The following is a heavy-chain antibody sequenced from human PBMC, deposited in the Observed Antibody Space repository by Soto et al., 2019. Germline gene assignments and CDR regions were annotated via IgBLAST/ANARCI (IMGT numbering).Heavy chain of an antibody. CDR2: VSAGGDMT. V-gene: IGHV3-23*01. J-gene: IGHJ6*02. CDR1: GVTFSSYA. CDR3: ARGDRGGSGSPASYYYSGLDV. Sequence: PGGSLRLSLAASGVTFSSYAMSWVRQAPGKGLEWVSSVSAGGDMTYYSDSVKGRFTISRDKSNNALFLQMNSLRAEDTALYYCARGDRGGSGSPASYYYSGLDVWGQGTTVTVYS. D-gene: IGHD3-10*01.